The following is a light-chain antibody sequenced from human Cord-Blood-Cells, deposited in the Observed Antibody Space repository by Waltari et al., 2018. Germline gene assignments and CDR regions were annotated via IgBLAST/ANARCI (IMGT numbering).Light chain of an antibody. CDR1: QSVLYSSNNMNY. CDR3: QQYYSTLFT. CDR2: WAS. J-gene: IGKJ3*01. Sequence: DLVLTQSPDSLAVSLGERATINCQSSQSVLYSSNNMNYLAWYQQKPGQPPKLLIYWASTRESGVPDRFSGSGSGTDFTLTVSSLQAEDVAVYYCQQYYSTLFTFGPGTKVDIK. V-gene: IGKV4-1*01.